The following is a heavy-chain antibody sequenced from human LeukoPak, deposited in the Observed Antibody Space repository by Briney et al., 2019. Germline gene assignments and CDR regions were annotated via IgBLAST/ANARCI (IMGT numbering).Heavy chain of an antibody. CDR2: IKQDGSEK. J-gene: IGHJ4*02. CDR3: ARGRYYDFWSGHDY. CDR1: GFTFSSYW. V-gene: IGHV3-7*01. Sequence: GGSLRLSCAASGFTFSSYWMSWVRQAPGKGLEWVANIKQDGSEKYYVDSVKGGFTISRDNAKNSLYLQMNSLRAEDTAMYYCARGRYYDFWSGHDYWGQGTLVTVSS. D-gene: IGHD3-3*01.